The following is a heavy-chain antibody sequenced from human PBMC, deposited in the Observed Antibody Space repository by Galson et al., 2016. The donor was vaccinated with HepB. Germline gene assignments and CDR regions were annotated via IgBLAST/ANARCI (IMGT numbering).Heavy chain of an antibody. J-gene: IGHJ2*01. CDR1: GGSISRTTYF. D-gene: IGHD4-11*01. CDR3: AIHYSNPGAYWYFDL. CDR2: IYHSGTT. Sequence: SETLSLTCTVSGGSISRTTYFWGWIRQPPGKGLEWIGTIYHSGTTYYNPSIKSRLTVSVDTSKNQLSLNLTSVTAADTAVYYCAIHYSNPGAYWYFDLWGRGTLVTVSS. V-gene: IGHV4-39*01.